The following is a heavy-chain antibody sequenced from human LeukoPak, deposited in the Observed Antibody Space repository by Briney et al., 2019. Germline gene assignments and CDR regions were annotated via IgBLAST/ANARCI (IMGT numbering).Heavy chain of an antibody. CDR3: AREVRQVQLWSDYYYYYGMDV. CDR2: IYTSGST. J-gene: IGHJ6*02. D-gene: IGHD5-18*01. CDR1: GGSISSGSYY. V-gene: IGHV4-61*02. Sequence: SETLSLTCTVSGGSISSGSYYWSWIRQPAGKGLEWIGRIYTSGSTNYNPSLESRVTISVDTSKNQFSLKLSSVTAADTAVYYCAREVRQVQLWSDYYYYYGMDVWGQGTTVTVSS.